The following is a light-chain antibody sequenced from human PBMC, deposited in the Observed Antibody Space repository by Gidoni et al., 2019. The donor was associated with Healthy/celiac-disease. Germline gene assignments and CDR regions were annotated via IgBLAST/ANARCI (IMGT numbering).Light chain of an antibody. CDR2: DVS. Sequence: QSALTQPPSVSGSPGQSVTISCTGTSSDVGGYNYFSWYQQHPGKAPKLMIYDVSKRPSGVPDRFSGSKSGNTASLTISGLQAEDEADYYCCSYAGSYTFVVFGGGTKLTVL. J-gene: IGLJ2*01. CDR3: CSYAGSYTFVV. V-gene: IGLV2-11*01. CDR1: SSDVGGYNY.